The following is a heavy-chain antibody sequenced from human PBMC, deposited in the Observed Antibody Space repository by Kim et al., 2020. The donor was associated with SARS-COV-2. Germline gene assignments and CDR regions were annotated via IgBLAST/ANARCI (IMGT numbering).Heavy chain of an antibody. CDR2: IYYSGST. CDR3: AREGYYDSSGYYSQDAFD. J-gene: IGHJ3*02. CDR1: GGSVSSYY. Sequence: SETLSLTCTVSGGSVSSYYWSWIRQPPGKGLEWIGYIYYSGSTNYNPSLKSRVTISVDTSKNQFSLKLRSVTAADTAVYYCAREGYYDSSGYYSQDAFD. V-gene: IGHV4-59*02. D-gene: IGHD3-22*01.